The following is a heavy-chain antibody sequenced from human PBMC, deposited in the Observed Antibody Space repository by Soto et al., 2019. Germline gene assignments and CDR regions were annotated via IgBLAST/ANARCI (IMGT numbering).Heavy chain of an antibody. CDR1: GYTFTTYD. CDR2: MNPNSGHT. Sequence: QVHLVQSGAEVKKPGASVKVSCKASGYTFTTYDINWVRQASGQGLEWMGWMNPNSGHTGYAQKFQGKVTMTRNTSISTAYMELSSLRSEDTAVYYCAVYSHYPVMDVWGQGTTVTVSS. V-gene: IGHV1-8*01. CDR3: AVYSHYPVMDV. D-gene: IGHD4-4*01. J-gene: IGHJ6*02.